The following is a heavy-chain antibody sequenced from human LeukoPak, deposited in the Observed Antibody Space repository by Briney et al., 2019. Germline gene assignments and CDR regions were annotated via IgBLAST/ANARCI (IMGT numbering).Heavy chain of an antibody. CDR1: GFTFTMFS. Sequence: GGSLRLSCAASGFTFTMFSMNWLRQAPGKGLEWIAFIRGRSDTTYYADSVQGRFTISRDNSKNTLYLQMNSLRAEDTAVYYCARSLRRTYYFDYWGQGTLVTVSS. CDR3: ARSLRRTYYFDY. D-gene: IGHD5/OR15-5a*01. J-gene: IGHJ4*02. CDR2: IRGRSDTT. V-gene: IGHV3-48*01.